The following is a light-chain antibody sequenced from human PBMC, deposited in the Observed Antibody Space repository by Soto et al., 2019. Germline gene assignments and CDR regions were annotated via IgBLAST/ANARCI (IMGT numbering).Light chain of an antibody. J-gene: IGLJ1*01. Sequence: QSVLTQPPSASGSPGQSVTISCTGTSSDVGSYDYVSWYQQHPGKAPKLIIYAVSKRPSGVPDRFSGSKSGNTASLTVSGLQAEDEADYYCSSYAGSNNYVFGTGTKVTV. V-gene: IGLV2-8*01. CDR1: SSDVGSYDY. CDR2: AVS. CDR3: SSYAGSNNYV.